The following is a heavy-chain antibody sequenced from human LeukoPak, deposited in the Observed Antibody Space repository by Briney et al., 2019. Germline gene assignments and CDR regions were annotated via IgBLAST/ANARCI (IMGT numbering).Heavy chain of an antibody. V-gene: IGHV4-34*01. CDR1: GGSFSGYY. D-gene: IGHD5-18*01. CDR2: INHSGST. Sequence: RPSETLSLTCAVYGGSFSGYYWRWIHQPPGKGLEWIGEINHSGSTNYNPSLKSRVTISVDTSKNQFSLKLSSVTAADTAMYYCARRSPAMVDYWGQGTLVTVSS. J-gene: IGHJ4*02. CDR3: ARRSPAMVDY.